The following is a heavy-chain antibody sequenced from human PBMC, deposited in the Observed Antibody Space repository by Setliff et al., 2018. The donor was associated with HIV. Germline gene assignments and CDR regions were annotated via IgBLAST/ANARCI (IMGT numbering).Heavy chain of an antibody. CDR1: GFIFTNYY. J-gene: IGHJ5*02. D-gene: IGHD3-10*01. Sequence: ASVKVSCKASGFIFTNYYIHWVRQAPGQGLEWMGRINTNTGNPTYAQGFTGRFVFSLDTSVSTAYLQISSQKAEDTAVYYCARGGGGYYYGSGSSNWFDPWGQGTLVTVS. CDR2: INTNTGNP. CDR3: ARGGGGYYYGSGSSNWFDP. V-gene: IGHV7-4-1*02.